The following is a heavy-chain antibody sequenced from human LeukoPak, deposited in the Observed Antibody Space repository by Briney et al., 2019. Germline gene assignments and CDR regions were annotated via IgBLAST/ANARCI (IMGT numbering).Heavy chain of an antibody. J-gene: IGHJ4*02. D-gene: IGHD3-22*01. V-gene: IGHV1-2*02. Sequence: ASVKVSCKASGYTFTGYYMHWVRQAPGQGLEWMGWINPNSGGTNYAQKFQGRVTMTRDTSISTAYMELSRLRSDDTAVYYCAREPTSGYFYEYFDYWGQGTLVTVSS. CDR3: AREPTSGYFYEYFDY. CDR2: INPNSGGT. CDR1: GYTFTGYY.